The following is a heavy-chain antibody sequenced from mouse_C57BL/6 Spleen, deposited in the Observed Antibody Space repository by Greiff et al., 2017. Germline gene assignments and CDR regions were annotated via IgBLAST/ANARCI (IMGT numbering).Heavy chain of an antibody. D-gene: IGHD2-1*01. V-gene: IGHV1-80*01. CDR1: GYAFSSYW. CDR2: IYPGDGDT. CDR3: ARGIYYGNYGYFDY. Sequence: VQLQQSGAELVKPGASVKISCKASGYAFSSYWMNWVKQRPGQGLEWIGKIYPGDGDTNYNGKFKGKATLTADKSSSTAYMQLSSLTSEDSAVXFCARGIYYGNYGYFDYWGQGTTLTVSS. J-gene: IGHJ2*01.